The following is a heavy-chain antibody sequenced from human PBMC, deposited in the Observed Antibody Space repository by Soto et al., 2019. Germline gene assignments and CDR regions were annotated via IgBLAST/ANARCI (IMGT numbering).Heavy chain of an antibody. CDR1: GFTFSSYG. J-gene: IGHJ3*02. D-gene: IGHD3-22*01. V-gene: IGHV3-33*01. CDR2: IWYDGSNK. CDR3: ARDALAYYYDSSGYLSPNDAFDI. Sequence: GGSLRLSCAASGFTFSSYGMHWVRQAPGKGLEWVAVIWYDGSNKYYADSVKGRFTISRDNSKNTLYLQMNSLRAEDTAVYYCARDALAYYYDSSGYLSPNDAFDIWGQGTMVTVS.